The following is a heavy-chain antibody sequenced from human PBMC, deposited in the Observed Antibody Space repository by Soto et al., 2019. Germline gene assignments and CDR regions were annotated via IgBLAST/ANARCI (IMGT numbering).Heavy chain of an antibody. CDR1: GGSISSGGYY. CDR2: IYYSGST. D-gene: IGHD3-22*01. Sequence: PSETLSLTCAVSGGSISSGGYYWNWIRQHPGKGLEWIGYIYYSGSTYYNPSLKSRVTISVDTSKKQFSLKLSSVTAADTAVYYCARSPRYYYDSSGPMEAWFDPWGQGTLVTVSS. CDR3: ARSPRYYYDSSGPMEAWFDP. V-gene: IGHV4-31*11. J-gene: IGHJ5*02.